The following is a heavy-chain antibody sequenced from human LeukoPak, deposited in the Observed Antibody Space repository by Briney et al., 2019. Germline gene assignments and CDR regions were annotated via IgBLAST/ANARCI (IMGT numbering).Heavy chain of an antibody. V-gene: IGHV1-2*02. J-gene: IGHJ6*03. D-gene: IGHD3-10*01. CDR3: ARGLITMVRGVIISYYMDV. CDR1: GYTFTGYY. Sequence: ASVKVSCKASGYTFTGYYTHWVRQAPGQGLEWMGWINPNSGGPNYAQQSQGRVTMTRDTSISTAYMELSRLISDDTAVYYCARGLITMVRGVIISYYMDVWGKGTTVTISS. CDR2: INPNSGGP.